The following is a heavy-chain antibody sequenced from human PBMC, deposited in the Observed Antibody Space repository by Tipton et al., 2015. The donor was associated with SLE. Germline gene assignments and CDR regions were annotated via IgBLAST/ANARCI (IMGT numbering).Heavy chain of an antibody. D-gene: IGHD6-13*01. V-gene: IGHV4-34*01. Sequence: TLSLTCAVYGGSFSGYYWSWIRQPPGKGLEWIGEINHSGSTNYNPPLKSRVTISLDTSKNQFSLKLSSVTAADTAVYYCARDWVYSSSFRYGMDVWGQGTTVTVSS. J-gene: IGHJ6*02. CDR2: INHSGST. CDR3: ARDWVYSSSFRYGMDV. CDR1: GGSFSGYY.